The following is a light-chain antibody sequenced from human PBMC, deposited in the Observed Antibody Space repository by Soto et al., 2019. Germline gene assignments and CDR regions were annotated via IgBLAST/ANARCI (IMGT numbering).Light chain of an antibody. CDR2: SAS. CDR3: QQYGSSLFT. CDR1: QSVDGNY. V-gene: IGKV3-20*01. J-gene: IGKJ3*01. Sequence: EVVLTQSPATLSVSPGDRATLSCRASQSVDGNYLAWYHQKPGQAPRLLIHSASTRAPGIPDRFSASGAGTDFTLTISRLEPEDSAVYYCQQYGSSLFTFGPGTKVDIK.